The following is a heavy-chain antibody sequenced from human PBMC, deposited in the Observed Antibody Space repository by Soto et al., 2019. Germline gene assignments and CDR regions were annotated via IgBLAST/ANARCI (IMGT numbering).Heavy chain of an antibody. V-gene: IGHV3-30*18. D-gene: IGHD2-15*01. Sequence: QVQLVESGGGVVQPGRSLRLSCAASGFTFSSYGMHWVRQAPGKGLEWMAVISYDGSNKYYADSLKGRLTISRDNSKNTLYLQMNSLRAEDTAVYYCAKDRTVAVVAAAFDSWGQGTLVTVSS. CDR1: GFTFSSYG. J-gene: IGHJ4*02. CDR3: AKDRTVAVVAAAFDS. CDR2: ISYDGSNK.